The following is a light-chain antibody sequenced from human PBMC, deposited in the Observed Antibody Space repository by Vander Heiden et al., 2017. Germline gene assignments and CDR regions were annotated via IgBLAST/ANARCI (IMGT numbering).Light chain of an antibody. J-gene: IGKJ4*01. V-gene: IGKV3-15*01. CDR2: GAS. Sequence: EIVMTQSPPTLSVSPGERATLSCRASQSVSSNLAWYQQKPGQAHRLLIYGASTRATGIPVRFSGSGSGTEFTLTISSLQSEDFAIYYCQQYNNWPLTFGGGTKVEIK. CDR3: QQYNNWPLT. CDR1: QSVSSN.